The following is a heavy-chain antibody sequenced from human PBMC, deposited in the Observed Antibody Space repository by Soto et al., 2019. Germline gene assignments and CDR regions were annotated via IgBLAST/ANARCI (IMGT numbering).Heavy chain of an antibody. CDR1: GYTFSAYY. J-gene: IGHJ4*02. CDR3: ARGGTFAYDTSGYSVY. Sequence: QVHLVQSGAEVKKPGASVKVSCKTSGYTFSAYYMHWVRQDPGQGLEWMGWINPKSGGTLYAQKLQGRVTMNSDTSISTAYMELSRLRSDDTDVYYCARGGTFAYDTSGYSVYWGQGTLVTVSS. CDR2: INPKSGGT. V-gene: IGHV1-2*02. D-gene: IGHD3-22*01.